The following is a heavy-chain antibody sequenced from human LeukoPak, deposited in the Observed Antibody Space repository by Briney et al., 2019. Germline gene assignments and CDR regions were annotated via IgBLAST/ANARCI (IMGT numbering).Heavy chain of an antibody. CDR3: ARDEVVVITTGAFDI. CDR1: GFTFSSYS. D-gene: IGHD3-22*01. Sequence: GGSLRLSCAASGFTFSSYSMNWVRQAPGKGLEWVSYISSSSSTIYYADSVKGRFTISRDNAKNSLYLQMNSLRAEDTAVYYCARDEVVVITTGAFDIWGQGTMVTVSS. CDR2: ISSSSSTI. J-gene: IGHJ3*02. V-gene: IGHV3-48*01.